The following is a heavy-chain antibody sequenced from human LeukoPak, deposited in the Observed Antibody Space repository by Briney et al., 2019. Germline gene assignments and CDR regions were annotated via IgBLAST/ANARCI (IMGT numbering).Heavy chain of an antibody. J-gene: IGHJ4*02. CDR3: AREGWGVEFDY. V-gene: IGHV3-7*01. Sequence: GGSLRLSCAASGFTFSSSWMSWVRQAPGKGLEWVANIKQDGSEKYYVDSVKGRFTISRDNAKNSLFLQMNSLRAEDTAVYYCAREGWGVEFDYWGQGTLVTVSS. CDR2: IKQDGSEK. D-gene: IGHD3-16*01. CDR1: GFTFSSSW.